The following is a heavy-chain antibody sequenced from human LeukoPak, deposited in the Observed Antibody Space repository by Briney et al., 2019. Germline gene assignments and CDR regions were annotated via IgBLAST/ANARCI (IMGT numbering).Heavy chain of an antibody. V-gene: IGHV1-2*02. J-gene: IGHJ5*02. CDR3: ARDRPHQQLMP. Sequence: GASVKVSCKASGFTFTDYWIHWVRLAPGQRLEWMGYISPKTGVTKFARKFEGRITTTRDTSINTIYMELRSLRSDDTAIYYCARDRPHQQLMPWGQGTLVTVSS. CDR1: GFTFTDYW. D-gene: IGHD2-2*01. CDR2: ISPKTGVT.